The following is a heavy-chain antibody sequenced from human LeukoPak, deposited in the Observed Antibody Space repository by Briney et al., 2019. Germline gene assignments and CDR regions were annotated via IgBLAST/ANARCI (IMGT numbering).Heavy chain of an antibody. J-gene: IGHJ4*02. V-gene: IGHV3-13*01. CDR2: IGTAGDT. CDR3: ARDRPDYGAERFAY. Sequence: GGSLRLSCAASGFTFSNYDMHWVRQATGKGLEWVSGIGTAGDTYYPDSVKGRFTISRKNAKNSLYLQMNSLRAEDTAVYYCARDRPDYGAERFAYWGQGTLVTVSS. D-gene: IGHD4-17*01. CDR1: GFTFSNYD.